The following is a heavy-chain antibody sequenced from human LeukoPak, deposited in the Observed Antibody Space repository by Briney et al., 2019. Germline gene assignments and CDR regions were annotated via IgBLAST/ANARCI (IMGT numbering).Heavy chain of an antibody. J-gene: IGHJ4*02. Sequence: PGGSLRLSCAASGFTFSSYAVSWVRQAPGKGLEWVSAISGSGGGTYYADSAKGRFTISRDNSKNTLYLQMNSLRVEDTAMYYCARGAPQLVPAAALGDWGQGTLVTVSS. D-gene: IGHD2-2*01. V-gene: IGHV3-23*01. CDR2: ISGSGGGT. CDR3: ARGAPQLVPAAALGD. CDR1: GFTFSSYA.